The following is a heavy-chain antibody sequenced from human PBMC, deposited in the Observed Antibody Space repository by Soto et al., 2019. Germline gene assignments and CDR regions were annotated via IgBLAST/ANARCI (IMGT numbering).Heavy chain of an antibody. D-gene: IGHD1-26*01. CDR1: GGTFSSYS. V-gene: IGHV1-69*01. CDR3: ARDGGRHSGGIDY. Sequence: QVQLVQSGAEVKKPGSSVKVSCKASGGTFSSYSINWVRQAPGQGLEWMGENIPIFGTANYAQKFQSRVTIIADESTSTAYMKLSSLRSENTAVYYCARDGGRHSGGIDYWGQGTLVTVSS. CDR2: NIPIFGTA. J-gene: IGHJ4*02.